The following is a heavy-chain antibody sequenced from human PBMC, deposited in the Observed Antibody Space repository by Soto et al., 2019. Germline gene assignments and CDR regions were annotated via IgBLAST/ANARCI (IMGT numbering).Heavy chain of an antibody. CDR3: ARDPDYPDAFDI. CDR2: IKQDGSEK. CDR1: GFTLSIYW. D-gene: IGHD3-16*01. V-gene: IGHV3-7*01. Sequence: PWGSLILSCSASGFTLSIYWMSWVRQAPGKGLEWVANIKQDGSEKYYVDSVKGRFTISRDNAKNALYLQMNSLRAEDTAVYYCARDPDYPDAFDIWGQGKMVTVSS. J-gene: IGHJ3*02.